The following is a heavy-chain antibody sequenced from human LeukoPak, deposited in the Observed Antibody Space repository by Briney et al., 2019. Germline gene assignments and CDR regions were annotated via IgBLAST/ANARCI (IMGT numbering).Heavy chain of an antibody. CDR3: ARGYCSGGSCPGLDYYYYMDV. Sequence: SQTLSLTCTVSGDSIDSRSYYWSWIRQPAGKGLEWIGRIYTSGSTNYNPSLKSRVTISVDTSKNQFSLKLSSVTAADTAVYYCARGYCSGGSCPGLDYYYYMDVWGKGTTVTVSS. J-gene: IGHJ6*03. D-gene: IGHD2-15*01. CDR2: IYTSGST. V-gene: IGHV4-61*02. CDR1: GDSIDSRSYY.